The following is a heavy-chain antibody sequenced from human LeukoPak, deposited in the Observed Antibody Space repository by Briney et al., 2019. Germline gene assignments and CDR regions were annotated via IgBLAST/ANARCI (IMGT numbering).Heavy chain of an antibody. Sequence: SETLSLTCTVSGGSISSYYWSWIRQPPGKGLERTGYIYYSGSTNYNPSLKSRVTISVDTSKNQFSLKLSSVTAADTAVYYCARAGYCSSTSCYVSWFDPWGQGTLVTVSS. V-gene: IGHV4-59*01. CDR2: IYYSGST. J-gene: IGHJ5*02. D-gene: IGHD2-2*01. CDR1: GGSISSYY. CDR3: ARAGYCSSTSCYVSWFDP.